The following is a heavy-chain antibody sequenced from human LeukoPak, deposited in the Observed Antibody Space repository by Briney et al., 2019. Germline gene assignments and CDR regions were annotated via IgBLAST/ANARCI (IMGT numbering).Heavy chain of an antibody. D-gene: IGHD2-2*01. V-gene: IGHV4-34*01. Sequence: SETLSLTCAVYGGSFSGYYWSWIRQPPGKGLEWIGEINHSGSTNYNPSLKSRVTISVDTSKNQFPLKLSSVTAADTAVYYCANVGYCSSTSCSVPFDPWGQGTLVTVSS. J-gene: IGHJ5*02. CDR3: ANVGYCSSTSCSVPFDP. CDR1: GGSFSGYY. CDR2: INHSGST.